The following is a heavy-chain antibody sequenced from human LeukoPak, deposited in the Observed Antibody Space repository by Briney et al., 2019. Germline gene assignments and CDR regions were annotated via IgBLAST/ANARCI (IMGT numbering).Heavy chain of an antibody. Sequence: GASVKVSCKASGYTFTGYYMHWVRQAPGQGPEWMGWINPNSGGTNYAQKFQGRVTMTRDTSISTAYMELSRLRSDDTAVYYCARDSSHFGVVMSGYWGQGTLVTVSS. CDR3: ARDSSHFGVVMSGY. J-gene: IGHJ4*02. CDR2: INPNSGGT. V-gene: IGHV1-2*02. CDR1: GYTFTGYY. D-gene: IGHD3-3*01.